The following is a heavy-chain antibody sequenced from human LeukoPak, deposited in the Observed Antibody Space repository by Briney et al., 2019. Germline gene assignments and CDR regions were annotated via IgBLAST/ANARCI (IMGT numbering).Heavy chain of an antibody. J-gene: IGHJ4*02. CDR1: GFTFSSYA. V-gene: IGHV3-21*01. CDR2: TTTSSSYM. CDR3: ARHGSGWYMNDY. D-gene: IGHD6-19*01. Sequence: GGSLRLSCAASGFTFSSYAMSWVRRAPGKGLEWVSSTTTSSSYMYYADSVKGRFTISRDNAKNSLYQHMNSLRAEDTAVYYCARHGSGWYMNDYWGQGTLVTVSS.